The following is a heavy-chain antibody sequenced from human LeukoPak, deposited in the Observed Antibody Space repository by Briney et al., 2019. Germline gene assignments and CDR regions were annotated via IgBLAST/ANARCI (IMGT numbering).Heavy chain of an antibody. V-gene: IGHV1-24*01. CDR1: GYTLTELS. Sequence: ASVKVSCKVSGYTLTELSMHWVRQAPGKGLEWMGGFDPEDGETIYARKFQGRVTMTEDTSTDTAYMELSSLRSEDTAVYYCATERYYYGSSGTAEYFQHWGQGTLVTVSS. CDR2: FDPEDGET. D-gene: IGHD3-22*01. J-gene: IGHJ1*01. CDR3: ATERYYYGSSGTAEYFQH.